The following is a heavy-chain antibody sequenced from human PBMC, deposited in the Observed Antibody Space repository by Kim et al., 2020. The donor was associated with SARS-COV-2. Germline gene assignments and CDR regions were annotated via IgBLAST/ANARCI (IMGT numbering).Heavy chain of an antibody. Sequence: VKGRFPISRDNSKNTLYLQMNSLGDEDTAVYYCARDGRSSSWYFGDWLDPWGQGTLVTVSS. D-gene: IGHD6-13*01. V-gene: IGHV3-30*07. CDR3: ARDGRSSSWYFGDWLDP. J-gene: IGHJ5*02.